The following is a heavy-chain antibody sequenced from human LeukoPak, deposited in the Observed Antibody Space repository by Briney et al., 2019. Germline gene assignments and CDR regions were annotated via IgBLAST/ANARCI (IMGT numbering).Heavy chain of an antibody. V-gene: IGHV3-48*01. Sequence: GGSLRLSCAASGFTFSTYSMTWVRQAPGRGLEWVSYISSRSTTIYYADSMRGRFTISRDNAKNSLYLQVNNLRVEDTALYYCAREAVAGRGFDYWGQGALVTVSS. CDR3: AREAVAGRGFDY. J-gene: IGHJ4*02. D-gene: IGHD6-19*01. CDR2: ISSRSTTI. CDR1: GFTFSTYS.